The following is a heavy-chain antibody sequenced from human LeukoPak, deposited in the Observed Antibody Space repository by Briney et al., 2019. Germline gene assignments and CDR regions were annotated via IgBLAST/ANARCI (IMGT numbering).Heavy chain of an antibody. CDR3: ARTRAGDFWSGYYGIDC. CDR1: GYTFNSYV. V-gene: IGHV1-18*01. CDR2: INTYNGNT. D-gene: IGHD3-3*01. Sequence: ASVKVSCKASGYTFNSYVISWVRQAPGQGLEWMGWINTYNGNTNYAQKLQGRVTMTTDTSTSTAYMELRSLRSDDRAMYYCARTRAGDFWSGYYGIDCWSQGTLVTVSS. J-gene: IGHJ4*02.